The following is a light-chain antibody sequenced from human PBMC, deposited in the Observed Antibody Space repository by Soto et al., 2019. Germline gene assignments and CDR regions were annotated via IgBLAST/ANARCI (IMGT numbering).Light chain of an antibody. J-gene: IGKJ1*01. Sequence: GDRVTITCRASQGINNYLAWYQQKPGRAPQLLIYAASAVHSGVPSRFSGSGSGTDFTLTINSLQPEDVANYYCQKYNSAPRTFGPGTKVEIK. CDR3: QKYNSAPRT. CDR1: QGINNY. V-gene: IGKV1-27*01. CDR2: AAS.